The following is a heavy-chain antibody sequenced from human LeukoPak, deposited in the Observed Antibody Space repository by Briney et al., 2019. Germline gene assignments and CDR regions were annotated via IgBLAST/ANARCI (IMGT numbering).Heavy chain of an antibody. CDR2: IYPGDSDT. CDR1: GFRFTSYW. V-gene: IGHV5-51*01. J-gene: IGHJ3*02. Sequence: GESLKISCKGSGFRFTSYWIGWVRQMPGRGLEWMGFIYPGDSDTRYSPSFQGQVTISADKSMSTAYLQWSSLKASDTAMYYCARRRGRYSGDAFDIWGQGTMVTVSS. D-gene: IGHD1-26*01. CDR3: ARRRGRYSGDAFDI.